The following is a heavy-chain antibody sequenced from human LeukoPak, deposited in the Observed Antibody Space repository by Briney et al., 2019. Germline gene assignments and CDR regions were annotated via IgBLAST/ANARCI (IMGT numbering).Heavy chain of an antibody. CDR3: AREVGYCSGGSCYSYFDY. D-gene: IGHD2-15*01. CDR2: IYYSGST. CDR1: GGSFSGHY. V-gene: IGHV4-59*11. J-gene: IGHJ4*02. Sequence: SETLSLTCAVYGGSFSGHYWSWIRQPPGKGLEWIGYIYYSGSTNYNASLTNRVTISVDTSKNQFSLKLSSVTAADTAVYYCAREVGYCSGGSCYSYFDYWGQGTLVTVSS.